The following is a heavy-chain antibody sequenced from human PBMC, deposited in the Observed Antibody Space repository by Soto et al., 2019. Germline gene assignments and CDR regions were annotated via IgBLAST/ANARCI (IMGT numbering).Heavy chain of an antibody. Sequence: SGTPALTCTVSGGSISSYYWSWIRQPPGKGLEWIGYIYYSGSTNYNPSLKSRVTISVDTSKNQFSLKLSSVTAADTAVHYCARGTVVGLIFDYWGQATLVSVSS. CDR3: ARGTVVGLIFDY. V-gene: IGHV4-59*01. J-gene: IGHJ4*02. CDR1: GGSISSYY. CDR2: IYYSGST. D-gene: IGHD2-21*01.